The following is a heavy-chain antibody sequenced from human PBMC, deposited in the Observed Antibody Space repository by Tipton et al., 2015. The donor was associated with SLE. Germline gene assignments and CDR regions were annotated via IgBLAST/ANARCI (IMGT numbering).Heavy chain of an antibody. Sequence: LSLTCAVYGGSFSGYYWSWIRQPPGKGLEWVSAISGSGGSTYYADSVKGRFTISRDNSKNTLYLQMNSLRAEDTAVYYCAKYSGWIYWGQGTLVTVSS. D-gene: IGHD6-19*01. CDR1: GGSFSGYY. J-gene: IGHJ4*02. CDR3: AKYSGWIY. V-gene: IGHV3-23*01. CDR2: ISGSGGST.